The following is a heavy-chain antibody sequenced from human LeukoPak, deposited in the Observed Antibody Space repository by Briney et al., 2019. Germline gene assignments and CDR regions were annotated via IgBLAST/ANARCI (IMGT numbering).Heavy chain of an antibody. V-gene: IGHV4-4*07. CDR1: GGSISSYY. CDR2: IYTSGST. Sequence: PSETLSLTCTASGGSISSYYWSWIRQPAGKGLEWIGRIYTSGSTNYNPSLKSRVTMSVDTSKNQFSLKLSSVTAADTAVYYCAIRPIRGYSGYEVDYWGQGTLVTVSS. J-gene: IGHJ4*02. D-gene: IGHD5-12*01. CDR3: AIRPIRGYSGYEVDY.